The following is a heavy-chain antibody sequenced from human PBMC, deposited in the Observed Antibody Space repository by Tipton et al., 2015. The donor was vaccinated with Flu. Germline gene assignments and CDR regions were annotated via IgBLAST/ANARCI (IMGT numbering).Heavy chain of an antibody. D-gene: IGHD4-17*01. CDR3: ARDLASGDYPFVH. CDR2: IHRTGST. CDR1: GDSLGSRYF. J-gene: IGHJ4*02. Sequence: LRLSCSVSGDSLGSRYFWGLIRQPPEKGLEWIGNIHRTGSTYYNPSLKRRVTMSVDTSKNQFSLRLRSVTAGDTAVSYCARDLASGDYPFVHWGQGTLVTVSS. V-gene: IGHV4-38-2*02.